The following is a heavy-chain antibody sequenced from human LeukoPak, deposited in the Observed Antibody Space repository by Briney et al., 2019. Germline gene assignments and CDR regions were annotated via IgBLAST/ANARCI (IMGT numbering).Heavy chain of an antibody. J-gene: IGHJ4*02. CDR2: IYYSGNT. Sequence: PSETLSLTCSVSGASITNYYWSWIRQAPGKGLEWIGYIYYSGNTNTYNPSLKSRATISLYTSRKYFSLELRSVNAADTAVYYCARGGSYGAYLDYWGQGALVIVS. V-gene: IGHV4-59*01. CDR3: ARGGSYGAYLDY. D-gene: IGHD1-26*01. CDR1: GASITNYY.